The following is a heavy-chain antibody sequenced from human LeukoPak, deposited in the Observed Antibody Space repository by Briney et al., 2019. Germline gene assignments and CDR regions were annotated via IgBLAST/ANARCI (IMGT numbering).Heavy chain of an antibody. CDR2: ILEDGSSQ. V-gene: IGHV3-30*04. Sequence: GGSLRLSCAASGFTFSNYMMHWVRQAPGKGLDWVAVILEDGSSQYYADSVKGRFTISRDNAKNSLYLQMNSLRAEDTAVYYCARGDGYNYRYWGQGTLVTVSS. CDR1: GFTFSNYM. J-gene: IGHJ4*02. D-gene: IGHD5-24*01. CDR3: ARGDGYNYRY.